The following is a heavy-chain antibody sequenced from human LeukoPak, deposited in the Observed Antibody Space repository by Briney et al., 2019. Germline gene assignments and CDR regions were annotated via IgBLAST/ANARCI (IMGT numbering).Heavy chain of an antibody. Sequence: GYYWSWXRQYPGQGLEWIGYIYYSGSTYYNPSLKSRVTMSVDTSKNQFSLKLSSVTAADTAVYYCARESSGWGQYYFDYWGQGTLVTVSS. CDR3: ARESSGWGQYYFDY. D-gene: IGHD6-19*01. CDR2: IYYSGST. V-gene: IGHV4-31*02. CDR1: GYY. J-gene: IGHJ4*02.